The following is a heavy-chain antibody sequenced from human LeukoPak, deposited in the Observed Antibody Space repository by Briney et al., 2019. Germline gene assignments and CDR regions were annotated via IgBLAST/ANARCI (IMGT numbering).Heavy chain of an antibody. Sequence: GGSLRLSCAASGFSFSDYYMSWIRQAPGKGLEWVSNIGTGNIDANYADSVKGRFTISRDNSKNTLYLQMNSLRAEDTAVYYCAKYDGGYSSGWLDYWGQGTLVTVSS. D-gene: IGHD6-19*01. V-gene: IGHV3-11*03. CDR3: AKYDGGYSSGWLDY. CDR2: IGTGNIDA. J-gene: IGHJ4*02. CDR1: GFSFSDYY.